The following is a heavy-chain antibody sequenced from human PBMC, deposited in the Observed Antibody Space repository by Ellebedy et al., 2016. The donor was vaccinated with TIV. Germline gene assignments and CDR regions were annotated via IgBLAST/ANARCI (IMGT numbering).Heavy chain of an antibody. CDR2: IIPIFGTA. CDR1: GYTFTSYG. CDR3: ARDHGPTRYYYYYGMDV. J-gene: IGHJ6*02. V-gene: IGHV1-69*06. Sequence: SVKVSCXASGYTFTSYGISWVRQAPGQGLEWMGGIIPIFGTANYAQKFQGRVTITADKSTSTAYMELSSLRSEDTAVYYCARDHGPTRYYYYYGMDVWGQGITVTVSS.